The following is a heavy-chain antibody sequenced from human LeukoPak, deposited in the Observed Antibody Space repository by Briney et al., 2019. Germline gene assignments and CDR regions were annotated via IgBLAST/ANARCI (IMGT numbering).Heavy chain of an antibody. CDR1: GFTFSSYA. V-gene: IGHV3-30-3*01. J-gene: IGHJ4*02. CDR2: ISYDGSNK. CDR3: ARDQGSWYGFDY. D-gene: IGHD6-13*01. Sequence: AGGSLRLSCAASGFTFSSYAMHWVRQAPGKGLEWVAVISYDGSNKYYADSVKGRFTISRDNSKNTLYLQMNSLRAEDTAVYYCARDQGSWYGFDYWGQGTLVTVSS.